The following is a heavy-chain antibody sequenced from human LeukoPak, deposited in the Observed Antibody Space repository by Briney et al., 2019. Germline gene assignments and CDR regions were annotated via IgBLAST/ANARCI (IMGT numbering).Heavy chain of an antibody. J-gene: IGHJ4*02. Sequence: GGSLRLSCAASGFTVSSNYMSWVRQAPGKGLEWVSVIYSGGSTYYADSVKGRFTISRDNSKNTLYLQMNSLRAEDTAVYYCAKAEGRGGSYYLVFDYWGQGTLVTVSS. CDR1: GFTVSSNY. D-gene: IGHD1-26*01. CDR3: AKAEGRGGSYYLVFDY. V-gene: IGHV3-53*01. CDR2: IYSGGST.